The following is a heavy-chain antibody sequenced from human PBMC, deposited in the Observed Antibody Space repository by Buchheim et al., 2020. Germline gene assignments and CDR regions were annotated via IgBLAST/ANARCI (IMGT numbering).Heavy chain of an antibody. J-gene: IGHJ4*02. CDR1: GGSISSGGYS. Sequence: QLQLQESGSGLVKPSQTLSLTCAVSGGSISSGGYSWSWIRQPPGKGLEWIGYIYHSGSTYYNPSLKSRVTISVDRSKNQFSQKLSSVTAADTAVYYCARGVTGYCSSTSCPTYYFDYWGQGTL. V-gene: IGHV4-30-2*01. D-gene: IGHD2-2*01. CDR3: ARGVTGYCSSTSCPTYYFDY. CDR2: IYHSGST.